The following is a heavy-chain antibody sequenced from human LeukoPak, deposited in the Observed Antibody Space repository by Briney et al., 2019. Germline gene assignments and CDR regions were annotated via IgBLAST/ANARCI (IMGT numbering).Heavy chain of an antibody. J-gene: IGHJ6*02. CDR3: ARAPPGMDV. Sequence: PGESLRLSCAASGFTFSTFAMHWVRQAPGKGLEWVTLILSDGSNEQYADSVGGRFTISRDNSKSTLYLQMNSLRTEDTAVYYCARAPPGMDVWGQGITVTVSS. V-gene: IGHV3-30-3*01. CDR1: GFTFSTFA. CDR2: ILSDGSNE.